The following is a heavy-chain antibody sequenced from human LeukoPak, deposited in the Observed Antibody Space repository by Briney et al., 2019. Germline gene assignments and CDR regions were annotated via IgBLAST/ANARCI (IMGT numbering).Heavy chain of an antibody. CDR3: AKSVGTYCFDH. CDR2: ISYDGTNE. D-gene: IGHD7-27*01. CDR1: GFTFSSYA. V-gene: IGHV3-30*07. Sequence: PGGSLRLSCAASGFTFSSYALNWVRQAPGKGLEWVAVISYDGTNEFYADSVKGRFTISRDNSKNTLYLQMNSLRAEDTAVYYCAKSVGTYCFDHWGQGALVTVSS. J-gene: IGHJ4*02.